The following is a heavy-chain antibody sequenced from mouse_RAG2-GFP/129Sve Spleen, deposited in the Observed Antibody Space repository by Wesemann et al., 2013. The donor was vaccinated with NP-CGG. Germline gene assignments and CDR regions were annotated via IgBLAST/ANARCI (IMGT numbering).Heavy chain of an antibody. CDR3: AREEVRLFAY. V-gene: IGHV3-6*02. D-gene: IGHD2-14*01. J-gene: IGHJ3*01. Sequence: DVQLQESGPGLVKPSQSLSLTCSVTGYSITSGYYWNWIRQFPGNKLEWMGYISYDGSNNYNPSLKNRISITRDTSKNQFFLKLNSVTTEDTATYYCAREEVRLFAYWGQGTLVTVSA. CDR2: ISYDGSN. CDR1: GYSITSGYY.